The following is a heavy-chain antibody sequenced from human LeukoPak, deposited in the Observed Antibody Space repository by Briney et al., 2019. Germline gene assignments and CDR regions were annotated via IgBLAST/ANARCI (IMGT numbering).Heavy chain of an antibody. CDR2: IYWNDDK. CDR1: GFSLSTSGVG. D-gene: IGHD3-22*01. J-gene: IGHJ4*02. Sequence: SGPTLVNPTQTLTLTCTFSGFSLSTSGVGVGWIRQPPGKALEWLALIYWNDDKRYSPSLKSRLTITKDTSKNQVVLTMTNMDPVDTATYYCARTYDSSGYLGYYSDYWGQGTLVTVSS. CDR3: ARTYDSSGYLGYYSDY. V-gene: IGHV2-5*01.